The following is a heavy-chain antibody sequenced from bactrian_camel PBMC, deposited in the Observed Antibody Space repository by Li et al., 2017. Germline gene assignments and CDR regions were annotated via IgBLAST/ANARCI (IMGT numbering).Heavy chain of an antibody. J-gene: IGHJ4*01. CDR1: GHEFSKMC. Sequence: HVQLVESGGASVQAGGSLTLSCEVSGHEFSKMCMAWFRQVPGKGREKVTSKHMEGANAWYTDSVRGRFFVSQDNAKSTVYLQMTNLEPADTAIYYCASGGTWGNGLSCMRPNEYKYWGQG. V-gene: IGHV3-2*01. CDR3: ASGGTWGNGLSCMRPNEYKY. CDR2: KHMEGANA. D-gene: IGHD5*01.